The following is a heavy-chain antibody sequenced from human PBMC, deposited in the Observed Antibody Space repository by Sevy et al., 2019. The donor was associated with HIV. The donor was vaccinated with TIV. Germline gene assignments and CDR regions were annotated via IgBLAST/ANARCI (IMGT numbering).Heavy chain of an antibody. CDR1: GFSFSRYA. CDR3: ASLPTQYGRYPYYFDY. Sequence: GGYLRLSCAASGFSFSRYAMKWVRQAPGKGLEWVSSISDSGGSTYYADSVKGRFTISRDNSKNTLYLQMNSLRAEGTAVYYCASLPTQYGRYPYYFDYWGQGTSVTVSS. J-gene: IGHJ4*02. D-gene: IGHD5-12*01. V-gene: IGHV3-23*01. CDR2: ISDSGGST.